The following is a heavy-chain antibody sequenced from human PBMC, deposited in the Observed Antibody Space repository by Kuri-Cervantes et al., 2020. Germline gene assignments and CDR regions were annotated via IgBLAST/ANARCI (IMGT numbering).Heavy chain of an antibody. CDR3: ARGPQRGVKQFLGWFLGMDV. CDR1: GGSVSGGSYY. V-gene: IGHV4-61*01. J-gene: IGHJ6*03. D-gene: IGHD3-3*01. Sequence: SETLSLTCTVSGGSVSGGSYYWSWIRQPPGKGLEWIGYVHNTGSTNYHPSLKSRVIISIDTSKNHFSLRLSSLTAADTAVYYCARGPQRGVKQFLGWFLGMDVWGKGTTVTVSS. CDR2: VHNTGST.